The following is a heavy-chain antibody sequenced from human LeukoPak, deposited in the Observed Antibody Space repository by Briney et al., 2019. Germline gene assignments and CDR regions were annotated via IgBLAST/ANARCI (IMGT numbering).Heavy chain of an antibody. CDR1: GGSVSSNY. D-gene: IGHD2/OR15-2a*01. V-gene: IGHV4-59*02. CDR2: IHNSGST. J-gene: IGHJ5*02. CDR3: ARDEYWFDP. Sequence: SETLSLTCTVSGGSVSSNYWRWIRQPPGEGLEWIAYIHNSGSTNYNPSLKSRVTISVDTSKNQFSLKLSSVTAADTAVYYCARDEYWFDPWGQGTLVTVSS.